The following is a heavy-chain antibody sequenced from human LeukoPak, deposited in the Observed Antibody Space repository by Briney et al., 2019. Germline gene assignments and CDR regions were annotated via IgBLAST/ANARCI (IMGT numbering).Heavy chain of an antibody. CDR2: GLYTGNT. D-gene: IGHD2-2*01. V-gene: IGHV4-39*07. CDR3: ARGVRRYCSSTSCSAGRWFDP. Sequence: SETLSLTCSVSGGSIAVNHYYWGWIRQPPGKGLEWIGSGLYTGNTYSNPSLKSRVTISVDTSKNQFSLKLSSVTAADTAVYYRARGVRRYCSSTSCSAGRWFDPWGQGTLVTVSS. J-gene: IGHJ5*02. CDR1: GGSIAVNHYY.